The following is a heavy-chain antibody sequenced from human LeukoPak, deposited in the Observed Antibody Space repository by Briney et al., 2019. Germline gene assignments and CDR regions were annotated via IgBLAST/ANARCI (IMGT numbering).Heavy chain of an antibody. CDR1: GFTVSSFA. Sequence: GGSLRLSCAASGFTVSSFAMHWVRQAPGKGLEWVSSSSTRSGTKYYADSVKGRFTISRDSAMNSVSLQINSLRAEDTAVYYCVAQITYGELPDSDFWGQGILVTVSS. CDR3: VAQITYGELPDSDF. V-gene: IGHV3-21*01. J-gene: IGHJ4*02. D-gene: IGHD3-10*01. CDR2: SSTRSGTK.